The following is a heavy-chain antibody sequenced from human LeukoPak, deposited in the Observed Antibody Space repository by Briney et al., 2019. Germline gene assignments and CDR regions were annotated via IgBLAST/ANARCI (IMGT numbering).Heavy chain of an antibody. CDR1: GYTFTSSG. V-gene: IGHV1-18*01. Sequence: ASVKVSCKASGYTFTSSGISWVRQAPGQGLEWMGWISAYNGNTNYAQKLQGRVTMTTDTSTSTAYMELRSLRSDDTAVYYCARVTMVRGVITPWHFDYWGQGTLVTVSS. J-gene: IGHJ4*02. D-gene: IGHD3-10*01. CDR3: ARVTMVRGVITPWHFDY. CDR2: ISAYNGNT.